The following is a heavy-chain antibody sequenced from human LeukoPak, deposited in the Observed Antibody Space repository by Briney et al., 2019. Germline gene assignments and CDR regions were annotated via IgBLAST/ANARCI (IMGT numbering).Heavy chain of an antibody. CDR2: IYTSGGI. CDR3: AGRDY. CDR1: AGAIRDYY. Sequence: SETLSLTGTVSAGAIRDYYWSWIRQPAEKGLECIGRIYTSGGIDYNPCFKSRVTLSVDKSKNQFFLKLTSVTAADTAVYYCAGRDYWGQGTLVTVSS. D-gene: IGHD1-26*01. J-gene: IGHJ4*02. V-gene: IGHV4-4*07.